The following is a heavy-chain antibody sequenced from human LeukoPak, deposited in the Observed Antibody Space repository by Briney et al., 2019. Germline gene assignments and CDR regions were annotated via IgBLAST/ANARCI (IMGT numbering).Heavy chain of an antibody. V-gene: IGHV3-66*01. CDR3: ARRKGTSWSFDY. Sequence: GGSLRLSCAASGFTVSSNYMSWVRQAPGKGLEWVSVIYSGGITYYADSVKGRFTISRDNSNNTLHLQMHSLRAEDTAMYYCARRKGTSWSFDYWGQGTLVTVSS. J-gene: IGHJ4*02. CDR1: GFTVSSNY. CDR2: IYSGGIT. D-gene: IGHD6-13*01.